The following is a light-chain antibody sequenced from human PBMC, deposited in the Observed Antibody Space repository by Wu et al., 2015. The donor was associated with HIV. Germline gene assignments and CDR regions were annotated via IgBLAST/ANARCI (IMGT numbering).Light chain of an antibody. CDR1: QSVSRF. CDR3: HQRTTWPRT. V-gene: IGKV3-11*01. J-gene: IGKJ1*01. Sequence: EIVLTQSPATLSLSPGERATLSCRASQSVSRFLAWYQHKPGQAPRVVIYDTSNRAAGIPARFSGSGSGTDFTLTISSLEPEDFAAYYCHQRTTWPRTFGQGTKVEVK. CDR2: DTS.